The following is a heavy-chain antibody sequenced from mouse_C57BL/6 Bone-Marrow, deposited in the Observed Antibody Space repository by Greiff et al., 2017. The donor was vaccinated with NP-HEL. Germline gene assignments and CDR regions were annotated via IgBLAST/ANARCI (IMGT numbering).Heavy chain of an antibody. CDR3: TSGGVDWYLRGFDY. CDR2: IDPENGDT. Sequence: VQLQQSGAELVRPGASVKLSCTASGFNIKDDYMHWVKQRPEQGLEWIGWIDPENGDTEYASKFQGKATITADTSSNTAYLQLSSLTSEDTAVYYCTSGGVDWYLRGFDYWGQGTTLTVSS. D-gene: IGHD1-1*02. CDR1: GFNIKDDY. J-gene: IGHJ2*01. V-gene: IGHV14-4*01.